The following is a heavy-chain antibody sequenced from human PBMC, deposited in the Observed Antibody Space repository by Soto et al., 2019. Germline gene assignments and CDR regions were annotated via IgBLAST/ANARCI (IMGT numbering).Heavy chain of an antibody. J-gene: IGHJ4*02. V-gene: IGHV1-2*02. CDR3: ARAGYNWNDAGKSFDY. Sequence: RASVKVSCKASGYTFTGYYMHWVRQAPGQGLEWMGWVNPNSGVINYAQKFQGRVTMIRDTSISAAYMELSRLRSDDTAVYYCARAGYNWNDAGKSFDYWGQGTLVTVSS. CDR1: GYTFTGYY. CDR2: VNPNSGVI. D-gene: IGHD1-1*01.